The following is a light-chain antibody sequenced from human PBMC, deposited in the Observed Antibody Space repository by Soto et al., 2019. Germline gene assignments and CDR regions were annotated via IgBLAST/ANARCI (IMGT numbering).Light chain of an antibody. V-gene: IGLV2-14*01. CDR1: SSDVGGHNY. J-gene: IGLJ2*01. CDR3: SSYTSSDTHVL. CDR2: EVS. Sequence: QSALTQPASVSGSPGQSITISCAGTSSDVGGHNYVSWYQQHPGKAPKLMIYEVSNRPSGVSNRFSGSKSGNTAFLTISGLQAEDEANYYCSSYTSSDTHVLFGGGTKLTVL.